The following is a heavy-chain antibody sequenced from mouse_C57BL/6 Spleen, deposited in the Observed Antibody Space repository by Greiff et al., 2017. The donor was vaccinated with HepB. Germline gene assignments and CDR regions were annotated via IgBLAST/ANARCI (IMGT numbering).Heavy chain of an antibody. CDR1: GYSITSGYY. J-gene: IGHJ2*01. CDR3: ARFPLYYGYEDD. D-gene: IGHD2-2*01. CDR2: ISYDGSN. V-gene: IGHV3-6*01. Sequence: EVQLVESGPGLVKPSQSLSLTCSVTGYSITSGYYWNWIRQFPGNKLEWMGYISYDGSNNYNPSLKNRISITRDTSKNQFFLKLNSVTTEDTATYYCARFPLYYGYEDDGGQGTTLTVSS.